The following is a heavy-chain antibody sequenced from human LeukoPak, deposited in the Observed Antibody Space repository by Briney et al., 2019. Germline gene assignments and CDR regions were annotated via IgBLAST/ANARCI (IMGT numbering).Heavy chain of an antibody. V-gene: IGHV4-34*01. Sequence: SETLSLTCAVYGGAFSGYYWSWIRQPPGKGLEWIGEINHSGSTNYNPSLKSRVTISVDPSKNQFSLKLSSVTAADTAVYYCARGGNYDILTGYYRSLRYWGQGTLVTVSS. D-gene: IGHD3-9*01. CDR2: INHSGST. CDR1: GGAFSGYY. J-gene: IGHJ4*02. CDR3: ARGGNYDILTGYYRSLRY.